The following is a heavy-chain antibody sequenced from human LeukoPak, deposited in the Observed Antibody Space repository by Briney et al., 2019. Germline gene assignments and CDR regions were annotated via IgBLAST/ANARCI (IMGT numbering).Heavy chain of an antibody. CDR3: AKDIQSTY. CDR1: GFTFSSYD. D-gene: IGHD2-15*01. J-gene: IGHJ4*02. V-gene: IGHV3-48*03. Sequence: GGSLRLSCAASGFTFSSYDMNWVRQAPGKGLEWVSYISSSGNTKYYADSVRGRFTISRDNAMKSLYLHMSSLRAEDTAIYYCAKDIQSTYWGQGTLVTVSS. CDR2: ISSSGNTK.